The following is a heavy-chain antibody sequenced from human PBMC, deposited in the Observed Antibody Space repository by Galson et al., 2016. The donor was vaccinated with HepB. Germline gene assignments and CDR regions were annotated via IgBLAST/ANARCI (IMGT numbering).Heavy chain of an antibody. D-gene: IGHD2-15*01. V-gene: IGHV5-51*03. J-gene: IGHJ4*02. CDR3: ARGGFCTGGSCFSYFDS. CDR2: IYPDDSDS. Sequence: QSGAEVKKPGESLKISCKGSGYSFANSWIGWVRQMPGKGLEWMGIIYPDDSDSRYSPSFQGQVTIPADKSISTAYLQWSSLKAPDTAIYYCARGGFCTGGSCFSYFDSWGQGTAVTVSS. CDR1: GYSFANSW.